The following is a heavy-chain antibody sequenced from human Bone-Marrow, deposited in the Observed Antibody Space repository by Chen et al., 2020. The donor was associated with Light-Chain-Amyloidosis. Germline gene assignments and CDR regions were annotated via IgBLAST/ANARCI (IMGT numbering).Heavy chain of an antibody. J-gene: IGHJ4*02. D-gene: IGHD3-16*01. V-gene: IGHV3-30-3*01. CDR2: TSYDGSHK. Sequence: QVLLVESGGGVVQPGGSLRLSCAASGFTFSRYAMPWVRQAPGKGLEWVAITSYDGSHKYFADSVKGRFTISRDNSKNTLYLQMNSLRAEDTAVYYCARGDFGEHYFDHWCQGTLVTVSS. CDR3: ARGDFGEHYFDH. CDR1: GFTFSRYA.